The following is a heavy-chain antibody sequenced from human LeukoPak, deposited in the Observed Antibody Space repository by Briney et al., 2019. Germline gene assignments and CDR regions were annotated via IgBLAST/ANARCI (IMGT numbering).Heavy chain of an antibody. CDR2: IGISSGNT. Sequence: GGSLRLSCTASGFPFSAYSMNWVRQAPGKGLEWISYIGISSGNTKYADSVKGRFTISADNARNSLYLQMNSLGVEDTAVYYCAREHNYAFDNWGQGTLVSVSS. J-gene: IGHJ4*02. CDR3: AREHNYAFDN. D-gene: IGHD1-1*01. V-gene: IGHV3-48*04. CDR1: GFPFSAYS.